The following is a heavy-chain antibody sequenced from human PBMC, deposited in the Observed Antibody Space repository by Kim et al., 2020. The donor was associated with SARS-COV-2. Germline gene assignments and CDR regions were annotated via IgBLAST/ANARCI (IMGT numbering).Heavy chain of an antibody. CDR3: AREGEDSSGYYYGY. V-gene: IGHV4-59*01. D-gene: IGHD3-22*01. J-gene: IGHJ4*02. Sequence: KPSLQSRVTISAATSKNQFSLKLSSVTAADTAVYYCAREGEDSSGYYYGYWGQGTLVTVSS.